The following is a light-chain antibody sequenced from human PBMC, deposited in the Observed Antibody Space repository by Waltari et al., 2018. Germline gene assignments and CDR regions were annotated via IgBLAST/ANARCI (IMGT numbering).Light chain of an antibody. CDR3: SSYTSSSTYVV. V-gene: IGLV2-14*01. J-gene: IGLJ2*01. CDR1: SSDVCGYNY. Sequence: QSALTQPASVSGSPGQSITISCTGTSSDVCGYNYVSWYQQHPGKAPKLMIYDVSRRPSGVANRFSGSNSGNTASLTISGLQAEDEADYYCSSYTSSSTYVVFGGGTKLTVL. CDR2: DVS.